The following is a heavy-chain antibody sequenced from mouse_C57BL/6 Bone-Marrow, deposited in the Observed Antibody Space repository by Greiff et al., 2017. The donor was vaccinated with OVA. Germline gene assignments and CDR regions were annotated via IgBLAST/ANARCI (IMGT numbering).Heavy chain of an antibody. CDR1: GYTFTSYW. CDR2: IDPSDSYT. CDR3: ARGFYYLYWYVDV. V-gene: IGHV1-50*01. Sequence: VQLQQPGAELVKPGASVKLSCKASGYTFTSYWMQWVKQRPGQGLEWIGEIDPSDSYTNYNQKFKGKATLTVDTSSSTAYMQLSSLTSEDSAVYYCARGFYYLYWYVDVWGTGTTVTVSS. J-gene: IGHJ1*03. D-gene: IGHD1-1*01.